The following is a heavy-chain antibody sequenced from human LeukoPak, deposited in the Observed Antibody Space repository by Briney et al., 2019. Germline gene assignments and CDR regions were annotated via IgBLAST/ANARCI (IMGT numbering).Heavy chain of an antibody. Sequence: GGSLRLSCAASGFTFSSYGMHWVRQAPGKGLEWVAFIRHDGSNKYYADSVKGRFTISRDNSKNILYLEMNSLRTEDTAEYYCAKDGDDCIDFWGQGTLVTVSA. CDR3: AKDGDDCIDF. J-gene: IGHJ4*02. CDR2: IRHDGSNK. CDR1: GFTFSSYG. V-gene: IGHV3-30*02. D-gene: IGHD3-22*01.